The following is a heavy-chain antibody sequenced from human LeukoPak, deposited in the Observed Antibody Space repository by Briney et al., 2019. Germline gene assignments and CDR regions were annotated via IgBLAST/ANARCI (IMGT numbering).Heavy chain of an antibody. J-gene: IGHJ4*02. D-gene: IGHD1-26*01. CDR1: GFTFSSYG. Sequence: GGSLRLSCAASGFTFSSYGIHWVRQAPGKGLEWVAVISYDGSNQYYADSVKGRFTISRDNSKNTLYLQMNSLRAEDTAVYYCAKDLGSYFLDYWGQGTLVTVSS. CDR2: ISYDGSNQ. CDR3: AKDLGSYFLDY. V-gene: IGHV3-30*18.